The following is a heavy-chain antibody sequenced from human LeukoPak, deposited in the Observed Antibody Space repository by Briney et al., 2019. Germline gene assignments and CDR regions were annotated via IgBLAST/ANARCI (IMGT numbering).Heavy chain of an antibody. Sequence: PGGSLRLSCAASGFTFDDYAMHWVRQAPGKGLEWVSGINWNSGSIGYADSVKGRFTISRDNAKNSLYLQMNSLRAEDTALYYCAKDILSSIEVAGNFDYWGQGTLVTVSS. CDR2: INWNSGSI. D-gene: IGHD6-19*01. J-gene: IGHJ4*02. V-gene: IGHV3-9*01. CDR3: AKDILSSIEVAGNFDY. CDR1: GFTFDDYA.